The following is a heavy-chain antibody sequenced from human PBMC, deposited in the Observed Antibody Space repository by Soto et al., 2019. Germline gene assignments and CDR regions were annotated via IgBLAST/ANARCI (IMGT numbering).Heavy chain of an antibody. CDR3: VRVASDYDGSGFFDH. Sequence: GGSLRLSCAASGFTVSSNYMTWVRQSPGKGLEWVSVIYSGGTTYYADSVRGRFTISRDNSKYMLSLQMNRLRAEDTAIYYCVRVASDYDGSGFFDHWGQGTLVTVSS. CDR2: IYSGGTT. V-gene: IGHV3-53*01. J-gene: IGHJ4*02. CDR1: GFTVSSNY. D-gene: IGHD3-22*01.